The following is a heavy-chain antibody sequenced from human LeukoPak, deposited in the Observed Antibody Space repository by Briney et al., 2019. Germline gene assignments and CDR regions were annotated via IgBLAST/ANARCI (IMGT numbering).Heavy chain of an antibody. Sequence: MTSETLSLTCTVSGVSISSYYWSWIRQPAGKGLEWIGRIYTSGSTNYNPSLKSRVTMSVDTSKNQFSLKLSSVTAADTAVYYCARDLADDSWYRFDYWGQGTLVTVSS. J-gene: IGHJ4*02. V-gene: IGHV4-4*07. D-gene: IGHD6-13*01. CDR2: IYTSGST. CDR3: ARDLADDSWYRFDY. CDR1: GVSISSYY.